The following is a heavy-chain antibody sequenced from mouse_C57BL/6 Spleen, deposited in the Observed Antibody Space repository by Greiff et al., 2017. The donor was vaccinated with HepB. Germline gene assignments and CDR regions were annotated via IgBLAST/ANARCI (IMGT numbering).Heavy chain of an antibody. CDR3: AREGALHYYAMDD. V-gene: IGHV1-82*01. CDR1: GYAFSSSW. Sequence: VQLQQSGPELVKPGASVKISCKASGYAFSSSWMNWVKQRPGKGLEWIGRIYPGDGDTNYNGKFKGKATLTADKSSSTAYMQLSSLTSEDSAVYICAREGALHYYAMDDWGQGTSVTVSS. J-gene: IGHJ4*01. CDR2: IYPGDGDT.